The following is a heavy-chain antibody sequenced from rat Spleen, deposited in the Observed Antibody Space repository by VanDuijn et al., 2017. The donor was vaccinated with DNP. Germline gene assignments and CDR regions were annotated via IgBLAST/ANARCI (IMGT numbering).Heavy chain of an antibody. J-gene: IGHJ3*01. CDR2: IFYDGART. CDR3: ATHQGVRIITPYNWFAY. V-gene: IGHV5S10*01. CDR1: GFTFSDYN. Sequence: EVQLEESGGGLVQPGGSLKVSCEASGFTFSDYNVAWVRQAPKKGLEWVATIFYDGARTYYRDSGKGRFTVSRDNAKSTLSLQMDSLRSEDTATYYCATHQGVRIITPYNWFAYWGQGTLVTVSS. D-gene: IGHD1-6*01.